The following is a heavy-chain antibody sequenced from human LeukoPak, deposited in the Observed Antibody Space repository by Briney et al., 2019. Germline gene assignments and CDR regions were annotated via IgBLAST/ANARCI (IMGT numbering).Heavy chain of an antibody. V-gene: IGHV3-21*01. Sequence: GGSLRLSCAASGFTFSSCSMNWVRQAPGKGLEWVSAISSDSSYIYYADSVRGRFTISRDNAKNSLYLQMSSLRAEDTAVYYCARIRDFGASYHYFYMNVWGKGTTVTVSS. CDR3: ARIRDFGASYHYFYMNV. CDR1: GFTFSSCS. J-gene: IGHJ6*03. D-gene: IGHD4-17*01. CDR2: ISSDSSYI.